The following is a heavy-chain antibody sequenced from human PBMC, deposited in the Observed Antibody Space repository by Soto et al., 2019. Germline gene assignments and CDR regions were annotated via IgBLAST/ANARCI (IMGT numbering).Heavy chain of an antibody. CDR2: INPKSGGT. Sequence: ASVKVSCKASGYTFTANYLHWVRQAPGQGLEWMGWINPKSGGTDFAQKFQGRVIMTRDTATSTAYMELRGLRSDATAVHSCAIDYSGSGRTKFWGQGTLVTVSS. V-gene: IGHV1-2*02. CDR1: GYTFTANY. CDR3: AIDYSGSGRTKF. D-gene: IGHD3-10*01. J-gene: IGHJ4*02.